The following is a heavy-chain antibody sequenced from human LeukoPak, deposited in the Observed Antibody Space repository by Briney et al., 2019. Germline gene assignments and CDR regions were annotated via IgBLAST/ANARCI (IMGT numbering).Heavy chain of an antibody. D-gene: IGHD3-10*01. J-gene: IGHJ4*02. CDR2: ISSSSSYI. Sequence: PGGSLRLSCAASGFTFSSYSMNWVRQAPGKGLEWVSSISSSSSYIYYADSVKGRFTISRDNAKNSLYLQMNSLRAEDTAVYYWARGGVFIPPYYFDYWGRGPRVTFSS. CDR3: ARGGVFIPPYYFDY. CDR1: GFTFSSYS. V-gene: IGHV3-21*01.